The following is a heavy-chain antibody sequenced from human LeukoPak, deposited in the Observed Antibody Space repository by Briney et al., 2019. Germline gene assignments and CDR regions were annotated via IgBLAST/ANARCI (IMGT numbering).Heavy chain of an antibody. J-gene: IGHJ4*02. CDR1: GGTFSSYA. Sequence: ASVKVSCKASGGTFSSYATSWVRQAPGQGLEWMGGIIPIFGTANYAQKFQGRVTITADESTSTAYMELSSLRSEDTAVYYCARGLGYCSSTSCPFDYWGQGTLVTVSS. V-gene: IGHV1-69*13. CDR3: ARGLGYCSSTSCPFDY. D-gene: IGHD2-2*01. CDR2: IIPIFGTA.